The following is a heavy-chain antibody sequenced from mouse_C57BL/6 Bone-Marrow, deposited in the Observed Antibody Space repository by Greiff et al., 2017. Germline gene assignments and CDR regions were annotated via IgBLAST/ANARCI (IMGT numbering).Heavy chain of an antibody. J-gene: IGHJ1*03. V-gene: IGHV2-5*01. CDR1: GFSLTSYG. CDR2: IWRGGST. D-gene: IGHD1-1*01. Sequence: VQLQQSGPGLVQPSQSLSITCTVSGFSLTSYGVHWVRQSPGKGLEWLGVIWRGGSTDDNAAFMSRLSITKDNSKSQVFFKMNSLQADDTAIYYCAKNGYYYGADWYFDVWGTGTTVTVSS. CDR3: AKNGYYYGADWYFDV.